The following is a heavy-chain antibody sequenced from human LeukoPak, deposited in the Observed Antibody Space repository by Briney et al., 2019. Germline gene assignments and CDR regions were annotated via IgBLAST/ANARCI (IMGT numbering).Heavy chain of an antibody. J-gene: IGHJ4*02. D-gene: IGHD5-18*01. Sequence: NTSETLSLTCAVSVASISNYYWSWIRQAPGKGLEWIGYISTSGSTNYNPSLKSRVSISLDTSNNRFSLNLNFVTAADTAVYFCASPRTSYRYTFDYWGPGALVTASS. V-gene: IGHV4-4*09. CDR1: VASISNYY. CDR3: ASPRTSYRYTFDY. CDR2: ISTSGST.